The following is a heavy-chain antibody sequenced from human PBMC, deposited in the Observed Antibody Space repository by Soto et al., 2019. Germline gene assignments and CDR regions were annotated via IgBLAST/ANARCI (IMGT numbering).Heavy chain of an antibody. Sequence: EVQLVESGGGLVQPGGSLRLSCAASGFTFSLYSMSWVRQAPGKGLEWVSYISRSSTGIHYADSAKGRFTISRDDVTNSMHLQMTSLRDGDTAVYYCARAVTWGLDVWGQGTTVSISS. CDR3: ARAVTWGLDV. CDR2: ISRSSTGI. J-gene: IGHJ6*01. D-gene: IGHD3-10*01. CDR1: GFTFSLYS. V-gene: IGHV3-48*02.